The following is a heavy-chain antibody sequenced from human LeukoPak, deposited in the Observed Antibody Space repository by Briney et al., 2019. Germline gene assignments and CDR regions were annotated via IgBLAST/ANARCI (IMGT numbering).Heavy chain of an antibody. Sequence: GGSLRLSCAASGFTFSDYYMSWIRQAPGKGLEWVSYISSSGSTIYYADSVKGRFTISRDNAKNSLYLQMNSLRAEDTAVYYCAKLYCSSTSCYTYFYYGMDVWGQGTTVTVSS. J-gene: IGHJ6*02. D-gene: IGHD2-2*02. CDR2: ISSSGSTI. V-gene: IGHV3-11*01. CDR1: GFTFSDYY. CDR3: AKLYCSSTSCYTYFYYGMDV.